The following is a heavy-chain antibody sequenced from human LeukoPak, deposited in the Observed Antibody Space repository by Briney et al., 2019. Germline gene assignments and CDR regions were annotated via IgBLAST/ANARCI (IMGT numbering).Heavy chain of an antibody. CDR3: VRDFPHNWFDP. CDR1: GVTINGYW. Sequence: GGSLRLSCAAAGVTINGYWIHWVRQAPGKGLVWVSRISSDGSPPTYAASVKGRFTFSRDNAKNPVYLKMNSLRVEDTAVYSCVRDFPHNWFDPWGQGTLVIVSS. V-gene: IGHV3-74*01. J-gene: IGHJ5*02. CDR2: ISSDGSPP.